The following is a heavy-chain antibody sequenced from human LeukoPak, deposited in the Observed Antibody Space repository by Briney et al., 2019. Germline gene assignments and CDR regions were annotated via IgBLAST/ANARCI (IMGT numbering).Heavy chain of an antibody. Sequence: GGSLRLSCAASGFTFRNAWMSWVRQAPGKGLEWVGRIKSRTDGGTIEYAAPVKGRLTISRDDSKNTLYLQINSLKIEDTAVYYCADLGDYAVGWGQGTLVTVSS. J-gene: IGHJ4*02. V-gene: IGHV3-15*01. CDR1: GFTFRNAW. CDR3: ADLGDYAVG. CDR2: IKSRTDGGTI. D-gene: IGHD4-17*01.